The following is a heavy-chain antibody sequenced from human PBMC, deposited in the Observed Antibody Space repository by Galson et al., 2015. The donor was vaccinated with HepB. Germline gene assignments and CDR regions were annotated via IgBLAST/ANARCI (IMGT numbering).Heavy chain of an antibody. V-gene: IGHV1-2*02. J-gene: IGHJ5*02. D-gene: IGHD1-20*01. CDR2: INPNSGAT. Sequence: SVKVSCKASGYTFTGYYIHWVRQAPGQGLEWMGWINPNSGATNYAQQFQGRVTVSRDTSIRTVYMDLSRLRSDDTAVYYCARALGRYNWNLNNNNWFDPWGQGTPVIVSA. CDR3: ARALGRYNWNLNNNNWFDP. CDR1: GYTFTGYY.